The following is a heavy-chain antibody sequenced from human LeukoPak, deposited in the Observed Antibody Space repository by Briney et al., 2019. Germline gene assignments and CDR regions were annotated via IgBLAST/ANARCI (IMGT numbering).Heavy chain of an antibody. Sequence: SETLSLTCTVSGGSISSYYWSWIRQPAGKGLEWIGRIYTSGSTNYNPSLKSRVTMSVDTSKNQFSLKLSSVTAADTAVYYCARSTYYYDSSGYYYDDLSVPYFQHWGQGTLVTVSS. J-gene: IGHJ1*01. D-gene: IGHD3-22*01. CDR3: ARSTYYYDSSGYYYDDLSVPYFQH. CDR1: GGSISSYY. CDR2: IYTSGST. V-gene: IGHV4-4*07.